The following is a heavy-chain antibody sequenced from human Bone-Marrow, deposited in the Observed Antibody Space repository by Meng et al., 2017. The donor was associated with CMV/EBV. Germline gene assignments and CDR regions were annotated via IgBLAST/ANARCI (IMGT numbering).Heavy chain of an antibody. CDR3: AKGYLGYSSSSTFAY. CDR1: GFTFSSYA. J-gene: IGHJ4*02. V-gene: IGHV3-23*01. D-gene: IGHD6-6*01. CDR2: ISGSGGST. Sequence: GGSLRLSCAASGFTFSSYAMSWVRQAPGKGLEWVSAISGSGGSTYYADSVKGRFTISRDNSKNTLYLQMNSLRAEDTAVYYCAKGYLGYSSSSTFAYWGQGTRVTGSS.